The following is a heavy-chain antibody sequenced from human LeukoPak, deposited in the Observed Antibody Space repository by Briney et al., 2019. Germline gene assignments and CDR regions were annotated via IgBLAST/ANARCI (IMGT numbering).Heavy chain of an antibody. CDR3: ASLAVAGIYDC. V-gene: IGHV3-53*01. CDR1: GFTVRSKY. CDR2: IYSGGNT. Sequence: PGGSLRLSCAASGFTVRSKYMSWVRQAPGKGLEWVSVIYSGGNTDYADSVKGRFTISRDISKNTLYLQMNSLRAEDTAVYYCASLAVAGIYDCWGQGTLVTVSS. J-gene: IGHJ4*02. D-gene: IGHD6-19*01.